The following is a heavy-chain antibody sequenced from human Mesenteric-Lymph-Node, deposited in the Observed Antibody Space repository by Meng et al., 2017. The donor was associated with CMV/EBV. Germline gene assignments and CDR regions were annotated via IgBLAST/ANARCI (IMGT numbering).Heavy chain of an antibody. CDR3: GRDPGLPNGIHV. Sequence: GESLKISCAASGFTFSSYAMSWVRQAPGKGLEWVSAISGSGGSTYYADSVKGRFTISRDNSQNTVYLQMNGLRAEDTAVYYCGRDPGLPNGIHVWGQGTTVTV. CDR1: GFTFSSYA. V-gene: IGHV3-23*01. D-gene: IGHD1-1*01. CDR2: ISGSGGST. J-gene: IGHJ6*02.